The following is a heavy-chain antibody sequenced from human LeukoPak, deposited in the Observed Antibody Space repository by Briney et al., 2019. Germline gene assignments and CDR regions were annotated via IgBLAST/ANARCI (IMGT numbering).Heavy chain of an antibody. CDR3: ARGSAAVAGTDYYYYYGMDV. Sequence: GASVKVSCKASGYTFTSYDINWVRQATGQGLEWMGWMNPNSGNTGYAQKFQGRVTMTRNTSISTAYMELSSLRSEDTAVYYCARGSAAVAGTDYYYYYGMDVWGQGTTVTVSS. CDR2: MNPNSGNT. J-gene: IGHJ6*02. CDR1: GYTFTSYD. V-gene: IGHV1-8*01. D-gene: IGHD6-19*01.